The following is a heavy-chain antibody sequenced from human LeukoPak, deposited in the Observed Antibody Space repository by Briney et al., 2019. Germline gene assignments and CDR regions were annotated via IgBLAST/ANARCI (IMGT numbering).Heavy chain of an antibody. J-gene: IGHJ4*02. D-gene: IGHD3-10*01. CDR2: ISSSSSTI. Sequence: PGGSLRLSCAASGFTFSSYAMSWVRQAPGKGLEWVSYISSSSSTIYYADSVKGRFTISRDNAENSLYLQMNSLRAEDTAVYYCALVGFGGVYWGQGTLVTVSS. CDR3: ALVGFGGVY. CDR1: GFTFSSYA. V-gene: IGHV3-48*01.